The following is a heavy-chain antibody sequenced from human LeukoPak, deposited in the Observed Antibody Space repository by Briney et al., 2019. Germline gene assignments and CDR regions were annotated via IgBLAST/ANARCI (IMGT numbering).Heavy chain of an antibody. D-gene: IGHD2-21*01. Sequence: SLRLSCVVSGSDFDDYGMHWVRQLPGKGLEWVSAINYNGDSTDYADSVKGRFTISRDNAKNSLFLEMSSLRPEDTALYYCAKHLRATNTYYFYGLDVWGQGTTVTVSS. V-gene: IGHV3-9*01. CDR1: GSDFDDYG. CDR2: INYNGDST. J-gene: IGHJ6*02. CDR3: AKHLRATNTYYFYGLDV.